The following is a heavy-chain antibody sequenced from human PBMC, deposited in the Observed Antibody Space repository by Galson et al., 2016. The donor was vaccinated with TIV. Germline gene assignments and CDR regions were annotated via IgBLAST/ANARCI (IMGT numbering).Heavy chain of an antibody. D-gene: IGHD4-11*01. Sequence: SLRLSCAASGFIFRNYNIHWVRQAPGKGPEWVAFISYSGGNKYYGDSVKGRFTISRDNSKDTVYLEMNSLRTEDTAMYYCAKAQEKYFSNLCYGMAVWGQGTMVTVSS. J-gene: IGHJ6*02. V-gene: IGHV3-30*18. CDR2: ISYSGGNK. CDR1: GFIFRNYN. CDR3: AKAQEKYFSNLCYGMAV.